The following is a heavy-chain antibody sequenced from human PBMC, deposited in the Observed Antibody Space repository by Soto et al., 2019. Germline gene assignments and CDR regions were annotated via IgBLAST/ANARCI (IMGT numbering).Heavy chain of an antibody. Sequence: GASVKVSCKASGYTFTSYAMHWVRQAPGQRLEWMGWINAGNGNTKYSQKFQGRVTITRDTSASTAYMELSSLRSEDTAVYYCASWGGQTGTHQPYYFDYWGQGTLVTVSS. CDR1: GYTFTSYA. J-gene: IGHJ4*02. CDR2: INAGNGNT. V-gene: IGHV1-3*01. D-gene: IGHD1-1*01. CDR3: ASWGGQTGTHQPYYFDY.